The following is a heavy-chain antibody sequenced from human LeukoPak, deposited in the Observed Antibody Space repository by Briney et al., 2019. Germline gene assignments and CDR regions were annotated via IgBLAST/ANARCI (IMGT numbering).Heavy chain of an antibody. Sequence: GSLRLSCAASGFTFSIFWMTWVRQAPGKGLEWVSAISGRDGNTYYADSVKGRFTISRDNSKNTLYLQMISLRAEDTAIYFCTRDRIVMSGFFDYWGQGTLVTVSS. V-gene: IGHV3-23*01. CDR1: GFTFSIFW. J-gene: IGHJ4*02. CDR3: TRDRIVMSGFFDY. CDR2: ISGRDGNT. D-gene: IGHD6-19*01.